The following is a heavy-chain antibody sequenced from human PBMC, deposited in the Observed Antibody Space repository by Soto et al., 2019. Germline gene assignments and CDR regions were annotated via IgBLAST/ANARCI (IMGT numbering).Heavy chain of an antibody. V-gene: IGHV4-4*02. Sequence: QVQLQESGPGLVKPSGTLSLTCAVSGGSISSSNWWSWVRQPPGKGLEWIGEIYHSWSTNYNPSLKGRVPISVATSKNQFSLTLGSVPAADTAVYYCAYAPSVATNWFAPWGQGTLVTVSS. CDR1: GGSISSSNW. D-gene: IGHD2-15*01. CDR3: AYAPSVATNWFAP. J-gene: IGHJ5*02. CDR2: IYHSWST.